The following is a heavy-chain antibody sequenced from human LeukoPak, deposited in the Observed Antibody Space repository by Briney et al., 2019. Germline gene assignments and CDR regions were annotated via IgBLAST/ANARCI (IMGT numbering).Heavy chain of an antibody. V-gene: IGHV4-59*01. D-gene: IGHD2-15*01. CDR2: IHPSGNT. CDR1: GGSISSYY. Sequence: PSETLSLTCTVSGGSISSYYWNWIRQPPGKGLEWLGYIHPSGNTRYNTSLRSRVTMSVDTSKNQFSLKLSSVTAAGAAWYYCGRPCRHCRESSCYGENWFDPWGQGTLVTVSS. CDR3: GRPCRHCRESSCYGENWFDP. J-gene: IGHJ5*02.